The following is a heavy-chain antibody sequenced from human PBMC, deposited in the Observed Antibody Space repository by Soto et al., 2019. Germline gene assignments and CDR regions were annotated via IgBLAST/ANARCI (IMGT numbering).Heavy chain of an antibody. CDR3: ARGVEFTSGWDQFDY. CDR2: VHYSGTT. V-gene: IGHV4-31*03. D-gene: IGHD6-19*01. J-gene: IGHJ4*02. CDR1: GDSISSGGYY. Sequence: QVQLQESGPGLVKPSQTLSLTCTVSGDSISSGGYYWSWIRQHPGKGPEWIGHVHYSGTTYYNPSLKSRVTISLATSKNTFSLKLISVTAADTAVYYCARGVEFTSGWDQFDYWGQGTLVTVSS.